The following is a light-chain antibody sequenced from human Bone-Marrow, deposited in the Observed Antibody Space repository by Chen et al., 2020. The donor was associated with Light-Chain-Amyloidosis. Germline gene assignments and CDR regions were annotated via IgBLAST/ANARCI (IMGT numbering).Light chain of an antibody. CDR3: QQYGSSPT. J-gene: IGKJ1*01. Sequence: EIVLTQSPGTLSLSPGETAILSCRASQSVSSSYLGWYQQIPGQAPRLPVYGASTRAAGIPDRFSGSGSGTDFTLTISRLESEDFAVYYCQQYGSSPTFCQGTKVEIK. CDR2: GAS. CDR1: QSVSSSY. V-gene: IGKV3-20*01.